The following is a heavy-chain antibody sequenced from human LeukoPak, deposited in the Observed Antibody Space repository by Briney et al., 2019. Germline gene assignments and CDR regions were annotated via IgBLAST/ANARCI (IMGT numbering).Heavy chain of an antibody. D-gene: IGHD2-2*01. CDR2: IYHSGST. CDR3: ASGYCSSTSCSAGMDV. Sequence: SETLSLTCAVSGYSISSGYYWGWIRQPPGKGLEWIGSIYHSGSTYYNPSLKGRVTISVDTSKNQFSLKLSSVTAADTAVYYCASGYCSSTSCSAGMDVWGKGTTVTVSS. J-gene: IGHJ6*04. V-gene: IGHV4-38-2*01. CDR1: GYSISSGYY.